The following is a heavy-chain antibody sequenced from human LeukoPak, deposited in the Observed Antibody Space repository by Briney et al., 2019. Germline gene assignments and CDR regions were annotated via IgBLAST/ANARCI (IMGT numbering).Heavy chain of an antibody. Sequence: QSGGSLRLSCAASGFTFSSHGMHWVRQAPGKGLEWVAVISYDENNKYYADSVKGRFTISRDNAKNSLYLQMSNLRAEDTAVYFCARGGGLDVWGQGATVTVSS. V-gene: IGHV3-30*03. CDR2: ISYDENNK. CDR1: GFTFSSHG. CDR3: ARGGGLDV. J-gene: IGHJ6*02. D-gene: IGHD3-16*01.